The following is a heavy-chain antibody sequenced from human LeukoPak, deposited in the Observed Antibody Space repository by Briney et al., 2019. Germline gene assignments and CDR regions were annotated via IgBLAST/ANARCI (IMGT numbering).Heavy chain of an antibody. V-gene: IGHV4-34*01. CDR3: ARATTGYSGSYYWFDP. Sequence: SETLSLTCAVYGGSFSGYYWSWIRQPPGKGLEWIGEINHSGSTNYNPSLKSRVTISVDTSKNQFSLKLSSVTAADTAVYYCARATTGYSGSYYWFDPWGQGTLVTVSS. J-gene: IGHJ5*02. CDR2: INHSGST. D-gene: IGHD1-26*01. CDR1: GGSFSGYY.